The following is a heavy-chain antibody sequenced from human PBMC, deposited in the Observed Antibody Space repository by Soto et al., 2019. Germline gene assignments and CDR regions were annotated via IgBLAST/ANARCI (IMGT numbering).Heavy chain of an antibody. D-gene: IGHD3-10*01. V-gene: IGHV3-23*01. Sequence: PGGSLRLSCAASGFTFSSYAMRWVRQAPGKGLEWVSGITGSGGNTYYADSVKGRFTISRDNSKNTLYLQMNSLRVEDTAVYYCARDVPRGYYWGQGTLVTVSS. CDR3: ARDVPRGYY. CDR2: ITGSGGNT. CDR1: GFTFSSYA. J-gene: IGHJ4*02.